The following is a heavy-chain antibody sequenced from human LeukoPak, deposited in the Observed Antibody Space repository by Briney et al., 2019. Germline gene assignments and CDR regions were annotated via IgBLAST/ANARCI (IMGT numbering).Heavy chain of an antibody. CDR1: GGSITSYY. CDR2: VHYSGTT. D-gene: IGHD6-13*01. J-gene: IGHJ3*02. Sequence: SETLSLTCTVSGGSITSYYWTWMRQSPGKGLEWIGYVHYSGTTNYSPSLMSRVTMSMDTSKNQFSLKLSSVTAADTAVYYCAREDGDRSWYTLLAFDIWGQGTMVTVSS. CDR3: AREDGDRSWYTLLAFDI. V-gene: IGHV4-59*12.